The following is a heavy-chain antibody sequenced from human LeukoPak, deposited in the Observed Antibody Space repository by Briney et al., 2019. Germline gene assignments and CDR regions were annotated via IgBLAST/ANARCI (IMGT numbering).Heavy chain of an antibody. CDR3: ARVMYGDYYFDY. V-gene: IGHV3-53*04. D-gene: IGHD4-17*01. J-gene: IGHJ4*02. CDR1: RFTLSSNY. CDR2: IYSGGST. Sequence: GGSLRLSCAASRFTLSSNYMSWVRQAPGKGLEWGSVIYSGGSTYYADSVKGRFTISRHNSKNTMYIQMNSLRGEDTAVYYCARVMYGDYYFDYWGQGTLVTVSS.